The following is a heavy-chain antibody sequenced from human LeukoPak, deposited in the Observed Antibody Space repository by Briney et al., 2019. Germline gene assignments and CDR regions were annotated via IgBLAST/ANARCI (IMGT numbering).Heavy chain of an antibody. Sequence: VGSLRLSCAASRVTSRSYEMNWVRPAPGQGVGWVSYVDSSGSSIYYADCVKGRFTISRENAKNSLYLQMNSLRAERTAVYYCARERVNTGGDAYDIWGQGTMVTVSS. CDR3: ARERVNTGGDAYDI. D-gene: IGHD4-17*01. CDR1: RVTSRSYE. J-gene: IGHJ3*02. V-gene: IGHV3-48*03. CDR2: VDSSGSSI.